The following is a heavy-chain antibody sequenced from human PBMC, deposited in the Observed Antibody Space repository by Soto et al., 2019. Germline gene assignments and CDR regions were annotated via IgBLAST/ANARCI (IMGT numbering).Heavy chain of an antibody. CDR3: AKDRWERWLQDKYLAFDI. V-gene: IGHV3-23*01. Sequence: PGGSLRLSCAASGFTFNNYAMTWVRQAPGKGLEWVSAISGSGGSTYYADSVKGRFTISRDNSKNTLYLQMNSLRAEDTAVYYCAKDRWERWLQDKYLAFDIWGQGTMVTVSS. CDR2: ISGSGGST. CDR1: GFTFNNYA. D-gene: IGHD1-26*01. J-gene: IGHJ3*02.